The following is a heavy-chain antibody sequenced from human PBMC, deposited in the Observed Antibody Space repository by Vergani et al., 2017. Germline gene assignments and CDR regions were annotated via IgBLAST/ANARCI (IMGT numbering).Heavy chain of an antibody. CDR1: GFTFSSYA. CDR2: IRGSGGST. CDR3: AKVVAADPRDAFDI. V-gene: IGHV3-23*01. J-gene: IGHJ3*02. D-gene: IGHD2-2*01. Sequence: EVQLLESGGGLVQPGGSLRLSCAASGFTFSSYAMSWVRQAPGRGREWVSAIRGSGGSTYYADSVKGRFTSSRDNSKNTLYLQMNSLRAEDTAVYYCAKVVAADPRDAFDIGGQGTMVTVSS.